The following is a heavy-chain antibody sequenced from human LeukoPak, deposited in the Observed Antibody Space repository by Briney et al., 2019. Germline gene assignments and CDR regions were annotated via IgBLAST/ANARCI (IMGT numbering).Heavy chain of an antibody. J-gene: IGHJ3*02. Sequence: PGGSLRLSCAAFGFTFSSYAMHWVRQAPGKGLEWVAVISYDGSNKYYADSVKGRFTISRDNSKNTLYLRMNSLRAEDTAVYYCASLILPHPQYGSGTGAFDIWGQGTMVTVSS. CDR3: ASLILPHPQYGSGTGAFDI. V-gene: IGHV3-30*04. D-gene: IGHD3-10*01. CDR1: GFTFSSYA. CDR2: ISYDGSNK.